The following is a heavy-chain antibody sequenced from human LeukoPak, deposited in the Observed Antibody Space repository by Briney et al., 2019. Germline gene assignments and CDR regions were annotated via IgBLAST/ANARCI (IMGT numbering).Heavy chain of an antibody. CDR2: ISSSGSYI. CDR1: GFTFSSYS. D-gene: IGHD1/OR15-1a*01. J-gene: IGHJ4*02. V-gene: IGHV3-21*01. Sequence: GGSLRLSCAASGFTFSSYSMNWVRQAPGKGLEWVSSISSSGSYIFHADSVKGRFTISRDNAKNSLYLQMNSLRAEDTAVYYCAREGPINNGDLDYWGQGILVTVSS. CDR3: AREGPINNGDLDY.